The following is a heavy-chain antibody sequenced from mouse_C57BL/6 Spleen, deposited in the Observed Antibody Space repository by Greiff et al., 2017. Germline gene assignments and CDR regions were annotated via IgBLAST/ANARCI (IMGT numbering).Heavy chain of an antibody. CDR3: ARSPYYGSSYGGAWFAY. D-gene: IGHD1-1*01. CDR1: GYTFTSYG. V-gene: IGHV1-81*01. CDR2: IYPRSGNT. Sequence: QVQLQQSGAELARPGASVKLSCKASGYTFTSYGISWVKQRTGQGLEWIGEIYPRSGNTYYNEKFKGKATLTADKSSSTAYMELRRLTSEDSAVYFCARSPYYGSSYGGAWFAYWGQGTLVTVSA. J-gene: IGHJ3*01.